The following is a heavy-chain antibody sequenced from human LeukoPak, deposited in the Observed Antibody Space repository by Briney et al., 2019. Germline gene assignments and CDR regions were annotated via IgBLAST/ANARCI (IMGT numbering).Heavy chain of an antibody. J-gene: IGHJ6*02. Sequence: SETLSLTCPVSGDSISSGSYSWGWIRQPPGKGLEWIGSIHSSGSTYYNPSLKSRVTISVDTSKNQFSLKLSSVTAADTAVYYCARHFTGPGAYTPYFGMDVWGQGTTVTVSS. CDR3: ARHFTGPGAYTPYFGMDV. CDR1: GDSISSGSYS. CDR2: IHSSGST. V-gene: IGHV4-39*01. D-gene: IGHD3-10*01.